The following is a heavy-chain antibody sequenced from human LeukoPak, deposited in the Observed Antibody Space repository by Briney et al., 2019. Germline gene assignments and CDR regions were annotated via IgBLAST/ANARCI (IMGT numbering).Heavy chain of an antibody. CDR1: GYTFTSYG. CDR3: ASGTRSSWYYFDF. J-gene: IGHJ4*02. V-gene: IGHV1-2*02. CDR2: INPNSGGT. Sequence: ASVKVSCKASGYTFTSYGISWVRQAPGQGLEWMGWINPNSGGTNYAQKFQGRITMTRDTSITTAYMELSRLTSDDTAVYYCASGTRSSWYYFDFWGQGTLVTVSS. D-gene: IGHD6-13*01.